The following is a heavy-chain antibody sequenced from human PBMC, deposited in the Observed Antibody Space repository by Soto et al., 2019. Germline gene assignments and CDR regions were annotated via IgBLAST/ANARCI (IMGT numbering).Heavy chain of an antibody. CDR3: ARDDIAVSGISTYPYYGMDV. Sequence: QVQLVESGGALVKPGTSLRLSCAASGFTFSDYYMNWVRQAPGKVLECISYINPSGRKTYYADSVKGRFTISRDNAKNSLFLQLDSLSAEDTAVYYCARDDIAVSGISTYPYYGMDVWGQGTTVTVSS. CDR2: INPSGRKT. CDR1: GFTFSDYY. J-gene: IGHJ6*02. D-gene: IGHD6-13*01. V-gene: IGHV3-11*01.